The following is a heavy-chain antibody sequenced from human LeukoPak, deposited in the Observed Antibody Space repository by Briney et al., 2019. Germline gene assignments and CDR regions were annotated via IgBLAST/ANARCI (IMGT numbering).Heavy chain of an antibody. CDR3: AREGYYDSSGYYYEILRY. V-gene: IGHV4-4*07. D-gene: IGHD3-22*01. J-gene: IGHJ4*02. CDR1: GGSISSYY. CDR2: IYTSGST. Sequence: SETLSLTCTVSGGSISSYYWSWIRQPAGKGLEWIGRIYTSGSTNYNPSLKSRVTMSVDTSKNQFSLKLSSVTAADTAVYYCAREGYYDSSGYYYEILRYWGQGTLVTVSS.